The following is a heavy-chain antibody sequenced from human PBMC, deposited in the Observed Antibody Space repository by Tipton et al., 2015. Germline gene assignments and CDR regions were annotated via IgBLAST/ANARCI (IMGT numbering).Heavy chain of an antibody. D-gene: IGHD3-9*01. V-gene: IGHV4-61*01. CDR3: ACQDYDILTRDYQTVDY. CDR2: ISYTDGA. J-gene: IGHJ4*02. CDR1: GGSVTSGSYY. Sequence: TLSLTCTVSGGSVTSGSYYWSWIRQPPGKGLEWIGYISYTDGAHYNPALKSRVTISVDTSKTQFSLKMSSVTASDTAVYYCACQDYDILTRDYQTVDYWGQGTLVTVSS.